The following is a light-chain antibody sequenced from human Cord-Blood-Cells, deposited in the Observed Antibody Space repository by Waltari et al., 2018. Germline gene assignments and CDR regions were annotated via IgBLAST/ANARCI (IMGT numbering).Light chain of an antibody. V-gene: IGLV2-8*01. Sequence: QSALTQPPSASGSPGQSVTISCTGTSSDVGGYNYVSWYQQHPVKAPKLMIYEVSKRPSGCPDRFSGSKSGNTASLTVSGLQAEDEADYYCSSYAGSNKIVVFGGGTKLTVL. CDR3: SSYAGSNKIVV. CDR2: EVS. J-gene: IGLJ2*01. CDR1: SSDVGGYNY.